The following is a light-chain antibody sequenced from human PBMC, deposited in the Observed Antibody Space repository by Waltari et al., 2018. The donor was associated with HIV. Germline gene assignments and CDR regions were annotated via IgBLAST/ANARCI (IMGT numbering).Light chain of an antibody. CDR2: DAS. Sequence: DIQMTQSPSSLSASVGDRVTITCQASQDISNYLNWYQQKPGKAPKLLIYDASNLETGVPSRFSGSGSGTYFTLTISSLQPEDIATYYCQQYDNLPYTFGQGTKLEIK. CDR1: QDISNY. J-gene: IGKJ2*01. V-gene: IGKV1-33*01. CDR3: QQYDNLPYT.